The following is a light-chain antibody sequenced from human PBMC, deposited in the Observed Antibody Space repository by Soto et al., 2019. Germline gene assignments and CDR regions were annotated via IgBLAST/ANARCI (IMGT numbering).Light chain of an antibody. CDR1: SSDVGGYSY. V-gene: IGLV2-14*01. CDR3: SSYTSSSTYV. Sequence: QSVLTQPASVSGSPGQSITISWTGTSSDVGGYSYVSWYQQHPGKAPKLMIYEVSNRPSGVSHRFSGSKSGNTASLTISGLQAEDEADYYCSSYTSSSTYVFGTGTKLTVL. CDR2: EVS. J-gene: IGLJ1*01.